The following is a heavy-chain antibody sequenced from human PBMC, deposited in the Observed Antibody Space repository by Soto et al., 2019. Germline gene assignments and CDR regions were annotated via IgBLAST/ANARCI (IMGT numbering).Heavy chain of an antibody. Sequence: VASVKVSCKASGYTFTSYDINWVRQATGQGLEWMGWMNPNSGNTGYAQKFQGRVTMTRDTSISTAYMELSSLRSEDTAVYYCARRLRVVGANHGTRDAFDIWGQGTMVTVSS. CDR2: MNPNSGNT. CDR3: ARRLRVVGANHGTRDAFDI. V-gene: IGHV1-8*01. D-gene: IGHD1-26*01. CDR1: GYTFTSYD. J-gene: IGHJ3*02.